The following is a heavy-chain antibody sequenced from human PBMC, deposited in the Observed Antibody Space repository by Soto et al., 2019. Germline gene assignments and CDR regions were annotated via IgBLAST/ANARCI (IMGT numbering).Heavy chain of an antibody. CDR3: ARDIGVSAFDI. Sequence: SETLSLTCAVYGGSFSGYYWSWIRQPPGKGLEWTGEINHSGSTNYNPSLKSRVTISVDTSKNEFSLKVSSVTAADTAVYYCARDIGVSAFDIWGQGTMVTVSS. CDR1: GGSFSGYY. D-gene: IGHD5-12*01. CDR2: INHSGST. V-gene: IGHV4-34*01. J-gene: IGHJ3*02.